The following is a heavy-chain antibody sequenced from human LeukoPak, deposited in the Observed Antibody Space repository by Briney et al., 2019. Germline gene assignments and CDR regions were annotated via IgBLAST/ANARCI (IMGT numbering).Heavy chain of an antibody. Sequence: SETLSLTCSVSGGSISSSGYYWGWIRQTPGKGLEWIGSLLYSGSTYYNPSLKSRITISADTSKNQFSLNLSSVTAADTAVYYCARAFRARYFDLWGRGTLVTVSS. CDR3: ARAFRARYFDL. CDR2: LLYSGST. CDR1: GGSISSSGYY. J-gene: IGHJ2*01. D-gene: IGHD2/OR15-2a*01. V-gene: IGHV4-39*01.